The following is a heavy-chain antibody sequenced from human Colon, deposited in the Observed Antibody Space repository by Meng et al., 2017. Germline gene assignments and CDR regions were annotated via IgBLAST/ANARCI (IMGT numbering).Heavy chain of an antibody. Sequence: DVQLGESGGGLVKPGGSLRRSCAASGFTFSSYAMNWVRQAPGKGLEWVSSISFSGSYIYYADSVSGRFTISRDNAKNSVYLQMNSLRDEDTAVYYCARDLSSGSYGGGFDYWGQGTLVTVSS. V-gene: IGHV3-21*01. D-gene: IGHD1-26*01. CDR3: ARDLSSGSYGGGFDY. CDR1: GFTFSSYA. CDR2: ISFSGSYI. J-gene: IGHJ4*02.